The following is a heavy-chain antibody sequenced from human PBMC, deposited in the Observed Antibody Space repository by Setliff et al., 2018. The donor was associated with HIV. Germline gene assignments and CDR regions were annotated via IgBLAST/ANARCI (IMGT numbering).Heavy chain of an antibody. CDR1: GGSFSGY. D-gene: IGHD2-2*01. J-gene: IGHJ6*02. CDR2: INHSGNT. Sequence: KTSETLSLTCAVYGGSFSGYWSWIRQSPGKGLEWLGEINHSGNTHYDPSLKSRLTISIDTSKKQFSLKLTSVTAADTAVYYCARGHCSGTNCYGVDYYGMDVWGQGTTVTVSS. CDR3: ARGHCSGTNCYGVDYYGMDV. V-gene: IGHV4-34*01.